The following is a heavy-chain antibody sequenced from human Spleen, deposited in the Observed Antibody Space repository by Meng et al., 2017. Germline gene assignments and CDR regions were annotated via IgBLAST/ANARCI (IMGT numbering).Heavy chain of an antibody. Sequence: SLKISCAASGFTFDDYAMHWVRQAPGKGLEWVSSISWNSGSIGYADSVKGRFTVSRDNAKKSLYLQMNSLRAEDTALYYCAKDYTTLFRGIDYWGQGTLVTSPQ. CDR1: GFTFDDYA. CDR3: AKDYTTLFRGIDY. D-gene: IGHD3-10*01. V-gene: IGHV3-9*01. CDR2: ISWNSGSI. J-gene: IGHJ4*02.